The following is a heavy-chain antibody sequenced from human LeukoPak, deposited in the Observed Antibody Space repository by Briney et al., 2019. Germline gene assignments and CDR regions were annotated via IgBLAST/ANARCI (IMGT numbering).Heavy chain of an antibody. V-gene: IGHV1-69*13. CDR1: GYTLTELS. J-gene: IGHJ4*02. CDR2: IIPIFGTA. Sequence: SVKVSCKVSGYTLTELSMHWVRQAPGQGLEWMGGIIPIFGTANYAQKFQGRVTITADESTSTAYMELSSLRSEDTAVYYCARAYYGSGSYYNVFDYWGQGTLVTVSS. D-gene: IGHD3-10*01. CDR3: ARAYYGSGSYYNVFDY.